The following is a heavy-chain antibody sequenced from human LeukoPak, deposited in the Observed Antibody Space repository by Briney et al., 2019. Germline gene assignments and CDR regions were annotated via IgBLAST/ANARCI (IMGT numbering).Heavy chain of an antibody. CDR1: GGSISSGSYY. V-gene: IGHV4-61*02. J-gene: IGHJ4*02. CDR3: AARYYDFWSGYYPFDY. Sequence: PSETLSLTCTVSGGSISSGSYYWNWIRQPAGKGLEWIGRIYTSGSTNYNPSLKSRVTISVDTSKNQFSLKLSSVTAADTAVYYCAARYYDFWSGYYPFDYWGQGTLVTVSS. D-gene: IGHD3-3*01. CDR2: IYTSGST.